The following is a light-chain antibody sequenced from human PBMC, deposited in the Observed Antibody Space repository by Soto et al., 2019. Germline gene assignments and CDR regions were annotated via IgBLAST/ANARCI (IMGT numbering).Light chain of an antibody. V-gene: IGKV1-5*03. J-gene: IGKJ2*01. CDR1: HIISDW. Sequence: DSHMTHSPSTLSASVVDRVTITCRASHIISDWLAWYQQKPGKAPNLLIYEASTLETGVPSRFSGSGSGTEFTLTISSLQPEDSATYYCQQYNTYTFGQGTKVDIK. CDR3: QQYNTYT. CDR2: EAS.